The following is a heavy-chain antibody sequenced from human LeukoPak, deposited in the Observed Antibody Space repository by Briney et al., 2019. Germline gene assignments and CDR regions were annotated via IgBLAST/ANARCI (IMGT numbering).Heavy chain of an antibody. J-gene: IGHJ4*02. Sequence: PGGSLRLSCAASGFTFSDYWMHWVRQAPGKGLEWVAFIRYDGSNKYYADSVKGRFTISRDNSKNTLYLQMNSLRAEDTAVYYCAKTYGYDSPRLYYFDYWGQGTLVTVSS. CDR3: AKTYGYDSPRLYYFDY. D-gene: IGHD5-12*01. CDR2: IRYDGSNK. V-gene: IGHV3-30*02. CDR1: GFTFSDYW.